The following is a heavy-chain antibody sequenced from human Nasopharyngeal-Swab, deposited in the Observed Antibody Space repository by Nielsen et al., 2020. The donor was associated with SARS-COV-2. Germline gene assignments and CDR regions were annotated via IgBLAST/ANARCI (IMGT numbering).Heavy chain of an antibody. Sequence: GESLKISCAASGFTFGDYAMSWVRQAPGKGLEWVGFIRSKAYGGTTEYAASVKGRFTISRDDSKSIAYLQMSSLKTEDTAVYYCTRVPYDFWGGYYSDYWGQGTLVTVSS. CDR2: IRSKAYGGTT. CDR3: TRVPYDFWGGYYSDY. CDR1: GFTFGDYA. D-gene: IGHD3-3*01. V-gene: IGHV3-49*04. J-gene: IGHJ4*02.